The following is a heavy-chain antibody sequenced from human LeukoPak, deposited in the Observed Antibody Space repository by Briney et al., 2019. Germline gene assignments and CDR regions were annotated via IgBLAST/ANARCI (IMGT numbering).Heavy chain of an antibody. CDR2: ISSSGSTI. V-gene: IGHV3-48*03. J-gene: IGHJ4*02. CDR1: GFTFSSYE. D-gene: IGHD1-26*01. Sequence: GGSLGLSCAASGFTFSSYEMNWVRQAPGKGLEWVSYISSSGSTIYYADSVKGRFTISRDNAKNSLYLQMNSLRAEDTAVYYCAGGYSGSYGDLDYWGQGTLVTVSS. CDR3: AGGYSGSYGDLDY.